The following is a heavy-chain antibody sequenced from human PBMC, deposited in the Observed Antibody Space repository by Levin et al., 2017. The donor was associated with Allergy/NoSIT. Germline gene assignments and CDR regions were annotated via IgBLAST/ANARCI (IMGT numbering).Heavy chain of an antibody. CDR2: IETAGNK. CDR1: AFTISSYA. V-gene: IGHV3-13*01. CDR3: ARGRLAGSGLDV. J-gene: IGHJ6*02. Sequence: PGGSLRLSCAASAFTISSYAMHWFRQATGNGLEWVSAIETAGNKFYSDSVKGRFTISREDASNSLYLQVNSLTAGDTAVYYCARGRLAGSGLDVWGQGTTVSVSS.